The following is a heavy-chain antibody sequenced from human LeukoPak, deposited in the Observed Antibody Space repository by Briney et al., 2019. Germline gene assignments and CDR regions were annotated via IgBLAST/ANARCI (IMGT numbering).Heavy chain of an antibody. Sequence: GSLRLSCAASGFTFSSYAMSWVRQAPGKGLEWVSAISGSGGSTYYADSVKGRFTISRDNSKNTLYLQMNSLRAEDTAVYYCAKDQYGDYSLGRDYWGQGTLVTVSS. D-gene: IGHD4-17*01. CDR1: GFTFSSYA. V-gene: IGHV3-23*01. CDR3: AKDQYGDYSLGRDY. CDR2: ISGSGGST. J-gene: IGHJ4*02.